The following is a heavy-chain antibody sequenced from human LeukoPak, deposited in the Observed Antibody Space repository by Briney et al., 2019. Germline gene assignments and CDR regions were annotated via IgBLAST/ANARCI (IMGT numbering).Heavy chain of an antibody. D-gene: IGHD1/OR15-1a*01. CDR1: GGSISNNNYH. V-gene: IGHV4-39*01. J-gene: IGHJ5*02. CDR2: IYYNGST. CDR3: ARHIKRTKQNWFDP. Sequence: PSETLSLTCTVSGGSISNNNYHWGWIRQPPGKGLEWIGSIYYNGSTYYNPPLESRITISVDTSKNQFSLKLSSVTAADTAVYYCARHIKRTKQNWFDPWGQGTLVTVSS.